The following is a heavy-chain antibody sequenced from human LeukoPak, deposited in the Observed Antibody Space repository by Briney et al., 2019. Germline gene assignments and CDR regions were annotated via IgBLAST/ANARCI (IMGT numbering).Heavy chain of an antibody. Sequence: GGSLRLSCTASGFTFSSSWMHWVRQAPGKGLVWVSRINTDGSSTTYADSVKGRFTISRDNANNTLYLQMNSLRGEDTAVYYCARGGSWPDYWGQGTLVTVSS. D-gene: IGHD6-13*01. CDR1: GFTFSSSW. CDR3: ARGGSWPDY. V-gene: IGHV3-74*01. CDR2: INTDGSST. J-gene: IGHJ4*02.